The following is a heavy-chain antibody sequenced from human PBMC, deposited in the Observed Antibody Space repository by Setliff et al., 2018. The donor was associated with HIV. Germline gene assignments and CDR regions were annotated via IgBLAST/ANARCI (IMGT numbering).Heavy chain of an antibody. J-gene: IGHJ6*03. D-gene: IGHD3-10*01. V-gene: IGHV1-69*04. CDR3: ARAVAILIRGSTLNREYYMDV. CDR2: IILAFNVI. CDR1: GGTFGASG. Sequence: SVKVSCKASGGTFGASGINWVRQAPGQGFEWMGTIILAFNVIKYAQKFQGRVTITADTSTSTAYMELSSLRSDDTTVYFCARAVAILIRGSTLNREYYMDVWGKGTTVTVSS.